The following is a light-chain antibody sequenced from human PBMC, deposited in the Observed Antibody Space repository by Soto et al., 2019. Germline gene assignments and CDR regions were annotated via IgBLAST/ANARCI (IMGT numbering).Light chain of an antibody. J-gene: IGKJ4*01. Sequence: EIVLTQSPGTLSLSPGERATLSCRASQSVSSSYLAWYQQKPGQAPRLLIYGASSRATGIPDRFSGSGSGTDFTLTISRLEPEDLAVYYCQQYGSSPLTFGGGTK. CDR1: QSVSSSY. CDR3: QQYGSSPLT. CDR2: GAS. V-gene: IGKV3-20*01.